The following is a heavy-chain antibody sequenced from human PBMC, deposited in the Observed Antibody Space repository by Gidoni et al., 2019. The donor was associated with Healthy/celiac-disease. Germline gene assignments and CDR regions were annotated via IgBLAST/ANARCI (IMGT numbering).Heavy chain of an antibody. V-gene: IGHV1-69*02. CDR2: IIPILGIA. CDR3: ARWRGSSASGFDY. Sequence: QGLEWMGRIIPILGIANYAQKFQGRVTITADKSTSTAYMELSSLRAEDTAVYYCARWRGSSASGFDYWGQGTLVTVSS. D-gene: IGHD6-6*01. J-gene: IGHJ4*02.